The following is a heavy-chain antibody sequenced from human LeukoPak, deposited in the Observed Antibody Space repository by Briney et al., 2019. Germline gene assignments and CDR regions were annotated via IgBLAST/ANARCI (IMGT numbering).Heavy chain of an antibody. CDR3: AKDDGGSYYIYYYMDV. CDR1: GFSFSSTW. CDR2: IKSDGIST. D-gene: IGHD3-16*01. V-gene: IGHV3-74*01. J-gene: IGHJ6*03. Sequence: GGSLRLSCPASGFSFSSTWMHWVRQAPGKGLVWVSRIKSDGISTIYADSVKGRFTISRDNAKNTLYLQMNSLRAEDTAVYYCAKDDGGSYYIYYYMDVWGKGTTVTISS.